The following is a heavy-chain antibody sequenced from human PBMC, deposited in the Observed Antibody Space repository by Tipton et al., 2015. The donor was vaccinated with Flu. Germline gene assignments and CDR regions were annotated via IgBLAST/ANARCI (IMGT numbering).Heavy chain of an antibody. J-gene: IGHJ4*02. CDR3: ARYKGGPYTGTTYYFDY. CDR2: IYYSGST. V-gene: IGHV4-59*01. CDR1: GGSISSYY. Sequence: TLSLTCTVSGGSISSYYWSWIRQPPGKGLEWIGYIYYSGSTNYNPSLKSRVTISVDTSKNQFSLKLSSVTAADTAVYYCARYKGGPYTGTTYYFDYWGQGTLVTVSS. D-gene: IGHD1-1*01.